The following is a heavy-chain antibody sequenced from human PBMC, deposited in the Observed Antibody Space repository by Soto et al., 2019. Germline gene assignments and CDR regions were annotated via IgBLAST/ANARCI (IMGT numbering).Heavy chain of an antibody. J-gene: IGHJ6*02. D-gene: IGHD6-6*01. CDR3: ARGGSSSDNGMDV. Sequence: EVQLVESGGGLVQPGGSLRVSCAASGFTFSTYSMNWVRQAPGKGLEWVSYMSSRSLTIYYTESVKGRFTISRDNAKNSLYLQINSLRDEDTAVYYCARGGSSSDNGMDVWGQGTTVTVSS. V-gene: IGHV3-48*02. CDR1: GFTFSTYS. CDR2: MSSRSLTI.